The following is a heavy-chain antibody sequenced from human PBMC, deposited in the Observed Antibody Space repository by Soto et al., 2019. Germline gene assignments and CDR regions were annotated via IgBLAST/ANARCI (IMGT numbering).Heavy chain of an antibody. J-gene: IGHJ6*02. CDR2: IYPGDSDT. D-gene: IGHD1-26*01. CDR1: GYSFTSYW. V-gene: IGHV5-51*01. CDR3: VRTVGPYYYYYGMDV. Sequence: PGESLKISCKGSGYSFTSYWIGWVRQMPGKGLEWMGIIYPGDSDTRYSPSFQGQVTISADKSISTAYLQWSSLKASDTAMYYCVRTVGPYYYYYGMDVWGQGTTVTVSS.